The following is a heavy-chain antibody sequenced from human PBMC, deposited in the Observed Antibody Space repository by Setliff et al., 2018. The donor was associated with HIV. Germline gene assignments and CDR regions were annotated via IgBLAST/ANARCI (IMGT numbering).Heavy chain of an antibody. CDR2: INHSGST. D-gene: IGHD6-6*01. Sequence: SETLSLTCAVYGGSFSGYYWSWIRQPPGKGLEWIGEINHSGSTYYYPSLKSRVTMSVDTSKNQFSLRLSSVTATDTAVYYCARHRASSSGFPLDFWGQGILVTVSS. J-gene: IGHJ4*02. CDR3: ARHRASSSGFPLDF. V-gene: IGHV4-34*01. CDR1: GGSFSGYY.